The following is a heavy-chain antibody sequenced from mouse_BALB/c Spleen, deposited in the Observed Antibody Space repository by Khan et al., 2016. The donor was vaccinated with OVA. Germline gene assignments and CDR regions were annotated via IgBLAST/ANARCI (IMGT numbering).Heavy chain of an antibody. V-gene: IGHV3-2*02. J-gene: IGHJ2*01. CDR2: ISYSGVT. CDR1: GYSITSGYA. D-gene: IGHD1-1*01. CDR3: ARGNYYGYYFDY. Sequence: EVKLLESGPGLVKPSQSLSLTCTVTGYSITSGYAWNWIRQFPGNKLEWMGYISYSGVTSYTPSLKSRISITRDTSKNQFFLLLNSVTTEATATYYCARGNYYGYYFDYWGQGTTLTVSS.